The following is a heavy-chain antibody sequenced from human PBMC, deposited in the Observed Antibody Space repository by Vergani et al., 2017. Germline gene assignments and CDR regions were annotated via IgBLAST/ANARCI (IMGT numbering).Heavy chain of an antibody. CDR3: ARAAEIVVVPAAAYYYYYYMDV. CDR1: GFTFSSYS. CDR2: ISSSSSYI. Sequence: EVQLVESGGGLVKPGGSLRLSCAASGFTFSSYSMNWVRQAPGKGLEWVSSISSSSSYIYYADSVKGRFTISRDNAKNSLYLQMNSLRAEDTAVYYCARAAEIVVVPAAAYYYYYYMDVWGKGTTVTVSS. J-gene: IGHJ6*03. V-gene: IGHV3-21*01. D-gene: IGHD2-2*01.